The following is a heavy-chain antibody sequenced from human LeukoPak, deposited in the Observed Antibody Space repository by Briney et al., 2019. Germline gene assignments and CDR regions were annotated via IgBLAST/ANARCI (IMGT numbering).Heavy chain of an antibody. Sequence: GRSLRLSCAASGFTFSSYGMHWVRQAPGKGLEWVAVIWYDGSNKYYADSVKGRFIISRDNSKNTLFLQMNSLRAEDTAVYYCARVSGGTLDGAFDIWGQGTMVTVSS. CDR3: ARVSGGTLDGAFDI. V-gene: IGHV3-33*01. J-gene: IGHJ3*02. CDR2: IWYDGSNK. D-gene: IGHD3-16*01. CDR1: GFTFSSYG.